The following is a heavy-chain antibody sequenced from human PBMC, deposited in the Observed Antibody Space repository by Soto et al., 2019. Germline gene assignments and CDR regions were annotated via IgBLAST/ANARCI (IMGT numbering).Heavy chain of an antibody. Sequence: SETLSLTCTVSGGSISSGGYYWSWIRQHPGKGLEWIGYIYYSGSTYYNPSLKSRVTISVDTSKNQFSLKLSSVTAADTALYYCAVVVAATGPDYYMDVWGKGTTVTVSS. D-gene: IGHD2-15*01. CDR3: AVVVAATGPDYYMDV. J-gene: IGHJ6*03. CDR1: GGSISSGGYY. CDR2: IYYSGST. V-gene: IGHV4-31*03.